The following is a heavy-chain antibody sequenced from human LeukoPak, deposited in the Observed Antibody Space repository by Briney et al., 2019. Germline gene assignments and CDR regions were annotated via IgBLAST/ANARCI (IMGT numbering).Heavy chain of an antibody. CDR3: ARGVASQKTYYYYGMDV. Sequence: GASVKVSCKASGYTFTSYDINWVRQATGQGLEWMGWMNPNSGNTGYAQKFQGRVTMTRNTSISTAYMELSSLRSEDTAVYYCARGVASQKTYYYYGMDVWGQGTTVTVSS. J-gene: IGHJ6*02. CDR2: MNPNSGNT. CDR1: GYTFTSYD. D-gene: IGHD2-2*01. V-gene: IGHV1-8*01.